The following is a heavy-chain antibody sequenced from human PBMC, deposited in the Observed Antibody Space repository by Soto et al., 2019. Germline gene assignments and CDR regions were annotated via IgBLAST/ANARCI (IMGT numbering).Heavy chain of an antibody. D-gene: IGHD6-13*01. CDR2: ICHGGSP. Sequence: SETVSLTCAVSGGSISSGAYPWSWIRQPLGQGLEGIGNICHGGSPYYTRSLESRVTISVDRSKNQFSLKLTSVTTADTAVYYCARVAIAAAGNFDYGGQGTLVTVSS. J-gene: IGHJ4*02. CDR1: GGSISSGAYP. V-gene: IGHV4-30-2*01. CDR3: ARVAIAAAGNFDY.